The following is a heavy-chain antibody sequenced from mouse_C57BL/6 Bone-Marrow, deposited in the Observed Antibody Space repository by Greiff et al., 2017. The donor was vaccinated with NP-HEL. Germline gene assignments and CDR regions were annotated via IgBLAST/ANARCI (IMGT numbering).Heavy chain of an antibody. CDR2: SSNGGGST. V-gene: IGHV5-12*01. CDR3: ARHWCNYLFAY. CDR1: GFTFSDYY. Sequence: EVQRVESGGGLVQPGGSLKLSCAASGFTFSDYYMYWVRQTPEKRLEWVAYSSNGGGSTYYPDTVKGRFTISRDNAKNTLYLQMSRLKSEDTAMYYCARHWCNYLFAYWGQGTLVTVSA. J-gene: IGHJ3*01. D-gene: IGHD2-1*01.